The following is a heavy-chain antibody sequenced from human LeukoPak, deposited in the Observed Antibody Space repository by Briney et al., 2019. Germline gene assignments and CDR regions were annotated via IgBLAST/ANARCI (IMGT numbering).Heavy chain of an antibody. D-gene: IGHD2-15*01. CDR3: ARDSCGGGGCHYWYFDL. CDR2: INPNSGAT. Sequence: ASVKVSCKASGYTFTGYYMHWVRQAPGQGLEWMGWINPNSGATTYAQKFQGRVTMTRDTSISTASMELSSLKPDDAAVYYCARDSCGGGGCHYWYFDLWGRGTLVTVSS. J-gene: IGHJ2*01. CDR1: GYTFTGYY. V-gene: IGHV1-2*02.